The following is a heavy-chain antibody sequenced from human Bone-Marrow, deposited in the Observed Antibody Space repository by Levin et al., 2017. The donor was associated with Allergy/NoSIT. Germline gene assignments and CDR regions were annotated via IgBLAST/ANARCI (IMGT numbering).Heavy chain of an antibody. CDR2: ISGSDGRT. CDR3: AKILVASLDYYWYGMDV. J-gene: IGHJ6*02. CDR1: GFTFRNSA. D-gene: IGHD2-15*01. Sequence: LSLTCAASGFTFRNSAMIWVRQAPGRGLEAISSISGSDGRTYYADSVKGRFTISRDNSKNTLYLQMNSLGAEDTAVYFCAKILVASLDYYWYGMDVWGQGTTVTVSS. V-gene: IGHV3-23*01.